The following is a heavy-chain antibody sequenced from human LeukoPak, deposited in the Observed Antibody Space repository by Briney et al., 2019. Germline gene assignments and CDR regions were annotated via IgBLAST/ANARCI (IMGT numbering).Heavy chain of an antibody. CDR3: ASGGVYCSSTSCYYSPFDY. CDR1: GFTFSSYA. J-gene: IGHJ4*02. V-gene: IGHV3-23*01. CDR2: ISGSGGST. Sequence: GGSLRLSRAASGFTFSSYAMSWVRQAPGKGLGWVSAISGSGGSTYYADSVKGRFTISRDNSKNTLYLQMNSLRAEDTAVYYCASGGVYCSSTSCYYSPFDYWGQGTLVTVSS. D-gene: IGHD2-2*01.